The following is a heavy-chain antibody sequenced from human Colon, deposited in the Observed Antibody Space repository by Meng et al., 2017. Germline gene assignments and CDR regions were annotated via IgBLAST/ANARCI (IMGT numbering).Heavy chain of an antibody. CDR1: GSTLSSYA. V-gene: IGHV1-3*01. D-gene: IGHD3-9*01. J-gene: IGHJ4*02. Sequence: VQLVQFGAEVKKPGASVKVSCKASGSTLSSYAVHWVRQAPGQRLEWMGWINLGNGNTKYSQNFQGRVTITRDTSASTAYMELSSLTSEDTAVYYCTSPIYWGQGTLVTVSS. CDR3: TSPIY. CDR2: INLGNGNT.